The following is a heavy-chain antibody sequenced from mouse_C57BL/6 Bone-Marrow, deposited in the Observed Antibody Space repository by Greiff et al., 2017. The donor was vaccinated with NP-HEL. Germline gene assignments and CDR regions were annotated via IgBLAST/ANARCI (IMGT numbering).Heavy chain of an antibody. Sequence: EVKLVESGGGLVKPGGSLKLSCAASGFTFSSYAMSWVRQTPDKRLEWVATISDGGSYTSSPAHVKGRLTMSRDNAKNKLYLQMRQLKSEDTAMYYRARDLYGSSSYYFDYGGQGTTLTVSS. CDR3: ARDLYGSSSYYFDY. J-gene: IGHJ2*01. CDR2: ISDGGSYT. CDR1: GFTFSSYA. D-gene: IGHD1-1*01. V-gene: IGHV5-4*01.